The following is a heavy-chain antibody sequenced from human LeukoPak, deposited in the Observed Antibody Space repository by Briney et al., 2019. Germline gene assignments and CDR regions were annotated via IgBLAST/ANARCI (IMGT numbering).Heavy chain of an antibody. CDR2: ISAYNGNT. D-gene: IGHD2-2*01. J-gene: IGHJ4*02. Sequence: ASVKVSCKGSGYTFTSYGISWVRQAPGQGLEWMGWISAYNGNTNYAQKFQGRVTMTTDTSTSTAYMELRSLRSDDTAVYYCASSRARYCSSTSCSTTDYWGQGTLVTVSS. CDR3: ASSRARYCSSTSCSTTDY. CDR1: GYTFTSYG. V-gene: IGHV1-18*01.